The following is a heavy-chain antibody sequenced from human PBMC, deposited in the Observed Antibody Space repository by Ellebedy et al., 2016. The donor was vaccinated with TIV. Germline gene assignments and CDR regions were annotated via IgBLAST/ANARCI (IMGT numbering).Heavy chain of an antibody. CDR3: SGDFWVECSGSNGNPNDH. V-gene: IGHV3-48*04. CDR1: GFTFTGYG. J-gene: IGHJ4*02. CDR2: ISGTTGTT. Sequence: GESLKISCTASGFTFTGYGMNWVRQAPGKGLEWLSSISGTTGTTHYADSVRGRFTITRANDKNSLFLQMNSLRAEDTAVYYWSGDFWVECSGSNGNPNDHWGQGTLVTVSS. D-gene: IGHD2-15*01.